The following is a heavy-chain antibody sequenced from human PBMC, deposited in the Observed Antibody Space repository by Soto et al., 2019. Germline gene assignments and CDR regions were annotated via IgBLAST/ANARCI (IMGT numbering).Heavy chain of an antibody. CDR1: GGSISSNYYY. CDR2: IYYSGST. CDR3: ARPSGSYLYYFDY. V-gene: IGHV4-39*01. J-gene: IGHJ4*02. D-gene: IGHD1-26*01. Sequence: SETLSLTCTVSGGSISSNYYYWGWIRQPPGKGLEWIGSIYYSGSTYYNPSLKSRVTISVDTSKNQFSLKLSSVTAAVSAVYYCARPSGSYLYYFDYWGQGTLVTVSS.